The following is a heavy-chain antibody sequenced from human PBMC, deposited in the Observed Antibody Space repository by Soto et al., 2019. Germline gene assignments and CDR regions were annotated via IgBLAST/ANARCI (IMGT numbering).Heavy chain of an antibody. Sequence: ASVKVSCKASGYTFTSYYMHWVRQAPGQGLEWMGIINPSGGSTSYAQKFQGRVTMTRDTSTSTVYMELSSLRSEDTAVYYCARGGRTAMVDYYYGMAVWGQGTTVTVSS. J-gene: IGHJ6*01. CDR1: GYTFTSYY. D-gene: IGHD5-18*01. CDR2: INPSGGST. CDR3: ARGGRTAMVDYYYGMAV. V-gene: IGHV1-46*01.